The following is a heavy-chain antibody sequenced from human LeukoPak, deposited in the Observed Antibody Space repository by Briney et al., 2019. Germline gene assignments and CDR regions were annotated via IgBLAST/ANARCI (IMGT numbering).Heavy chain of an antibody. D-gene: IGHD2-8*01. CDR1: GGTFSSYA. V-gene: IGHV1-69*05. Sequence: GASVKVSCKASGGTFSSYAISWVRQAPGQGLEWMGGIIPIFGTANYAQKFQGRVTITTDESTSTAYMELSSLRSEDTAVYYCARDACTNGVCGGYFDYWGQGTLVTVSS. CDR3: ARDACTNGVCGGYFDY. J-gene: IGHJ4*02. CDR2: IIPIFGTA.